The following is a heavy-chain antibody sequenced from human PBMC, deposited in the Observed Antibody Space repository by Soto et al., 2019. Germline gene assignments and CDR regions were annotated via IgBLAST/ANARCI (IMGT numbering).Heavy chain of an antibody. CDR2: ISGSGGST. Sequence: PGGSLRLSCAASGFTFSSYAMSWVRQAPGKGLEWVSAISGSGGSTYYADSVKGRFTISRDNSKNTLYLQMNSLRAEDTAVYYCAKDREYSSSWYAVGWFDPWGQGTLVTVSS. CDR1: GFTFSSYA. V-gene: IGHV3-23*01. CDR3: AKDREYSSSWYAVGWFDP. D-gene: IGHD6-13*01. J-gene: IGHJ5*02.